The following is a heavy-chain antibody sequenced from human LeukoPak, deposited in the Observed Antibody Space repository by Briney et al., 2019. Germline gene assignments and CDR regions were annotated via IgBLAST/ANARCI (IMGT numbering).Heavy chain of an antibody. Sequence: SQTLSLTCAISGDSVSRNNAGWSWIRQSPSRGLEWLGRAYYRSKWYIDFAPSVRNRITINPDTSKNQFSLQLNSVTPEDTAVYYCARDLDSGSYHAFDIWGQGTMVTVSS. CDR1: GDSVSRNNAG. J-gene: IGHJ3*02. CDR3: ARDLDSGSYHAFDI. D-gene: IGHD1-26*01. CDR2: AYYRSKWYI. V-gene: IGHV6-1*01.